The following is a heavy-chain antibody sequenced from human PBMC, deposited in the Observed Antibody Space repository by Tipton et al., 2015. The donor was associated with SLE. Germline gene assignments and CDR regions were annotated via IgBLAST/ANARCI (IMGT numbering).Heavy chain of an antibody. J-gene: IGHJ4*02. Sequence: LRLSCTVSGHSISNCDYYWSWIRQLPGKGLEWIGYIYLSGLTSYNPSLNNPVSISVDTSKNQFSLKLTSVTAADTAVDYCARGSGVTDFDSWGQGALVTVSS. V-gene: IGHV4-30-4*08. CDR2: IYLSGLT. D-gene: IGHD2-21*02. CDR1: GHSISNCDYY. CDR3: ARGSGVTDFDS.